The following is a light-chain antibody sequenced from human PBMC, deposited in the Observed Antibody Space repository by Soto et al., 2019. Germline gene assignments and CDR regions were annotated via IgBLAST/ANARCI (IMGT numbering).Light chain of an antibody. CDR2: KAS. CDR1: QSLVHSDGNTY. CDR3: SQFITFT. Sequence: IVLTQSPLSLPVTLGQPASISCRSSQSLVHSDGNTYLNWFQQRPGQSPRRLIYKASNRDSGVPDRFSGSGSGTDFKLRISRVEADDVGVYYCSQFITFTFGQGTRVEIK. J-gene: IGKJ1*01. V-gene: IGKV2-30*02.